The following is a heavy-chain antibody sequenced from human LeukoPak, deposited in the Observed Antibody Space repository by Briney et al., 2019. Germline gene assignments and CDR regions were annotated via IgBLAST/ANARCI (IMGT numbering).Heavy chain of an antibody. V-gene: IGHV3-48*04. D-gene: IGHD1-26*01. Sequence: GSLRLSCAASGFTFSSYSMNWVRQAPGKGLEWVSYISSSSSTIYYADSVKGRFTISRDNAKNSLYLQMNSLRAEDTAVYYCAREIPRMVGATPADSWGQGPLVPSPQ. CDR3: AREIPRMVGATPADS. CDR2: ISSSSSTI. J-gene: IGHJ5*01. CDR1: GFTFSSYS.